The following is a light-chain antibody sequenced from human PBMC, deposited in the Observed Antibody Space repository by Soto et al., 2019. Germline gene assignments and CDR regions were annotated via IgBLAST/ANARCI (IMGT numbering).Light chain of an antibody. Sequence: EIVLTQSPATLSLSPGERAPLSCRASQSVSSYLAWYQQKPGQAPRLLIYDASNRATAIPARFSGSGSGTDFTLTISSLEPEDFAVYYCQQRSNWPITFGPGTKVEIK. CDR3: QQRSNWPIT. V-gene: IGKV3-11*01. CDR2: DAS. J-gene: IGKJ3*01. CDR1: QSVSSY.